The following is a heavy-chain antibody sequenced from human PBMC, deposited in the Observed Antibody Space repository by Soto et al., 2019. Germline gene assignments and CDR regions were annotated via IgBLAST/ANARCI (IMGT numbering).Heavy chain of an antibody. CDR3: ARDAVTALVPAAMPTNWFAP. Sequence: SVKVSCKPSGGTVSSYAISWGRQAPGQGREWRGGIIPIFGTANYAQKFQGRVTIAADESTSTAYMELSSLRSEDTAGYYCARDAVTALVPAAMPTNWFAPWGQGTLVTVS. CDR1: GGTVSSYA. V-gene: IGHV1-69*13. J-gene: IGHJ5*02. D-gene: IGHD2-2*01. CDR2: IIPIFGTA.